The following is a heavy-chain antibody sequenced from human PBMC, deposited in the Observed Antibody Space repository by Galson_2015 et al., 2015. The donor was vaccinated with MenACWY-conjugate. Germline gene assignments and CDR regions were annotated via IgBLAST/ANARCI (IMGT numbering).Heavy chain of an antibody. D-gene: IGHD3-22*01. J-gene: IGHJ4*02. CDR2: IKQDGSEK. Sequence: SLRLSCAASGFTFSSYWMSWVRQAPGKGLEWVANIKQDGSEKYYVDSVKGRFTISRDNAKNSLYLQMNSLRAEDTAVYYCARESYYDSSGFDYWGQGTLVTVSS. V-gene: IGHV3-7*03. CDR1: GFTFSSYW. CDR3: ARESYYDSSGFDY.